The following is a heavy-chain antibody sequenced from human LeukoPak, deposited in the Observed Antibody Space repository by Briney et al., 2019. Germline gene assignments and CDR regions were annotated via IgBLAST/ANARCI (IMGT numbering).Heavy chain of an antibody. CDR2: FIPIFGTA. D-gene: IGHD3-22*01. Sequence: GASVTVSCKASGGTFSSYAISWVRQAPGQGLEWMGGFIPIFGTANSAQKFQGRVTITTDESASTAYMELSSLRSEDTAVYYCAREGGGYSYGRDYYDSSGYTFDYWGQGTLVTVSS. CDR3: AREGGGYSYGRDYYDSSGYTFDY. J-gene: IGHJ4*02. V-gene: IGHV1-69*05. CDR1: GGTFSSYA.